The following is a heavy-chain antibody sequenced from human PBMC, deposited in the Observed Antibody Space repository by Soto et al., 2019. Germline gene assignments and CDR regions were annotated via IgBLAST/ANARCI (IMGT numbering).Heavy chain of an antibody. D-gene: IGHD3-9*01. J-gene: IGHJ3*02. CDR2: ISGSGGST. CDR3: AKDFERYFDWLPRPSDAFDI. Sequence: GWSLRLSCAATGFTFSSYAMSWVRQAPGKGLEWVSAISGSGGSTYYADSVKGRFTISRDNSKNTLYLQMNSLRAEDTAVYYCAKDFERYFDWLPRPSDAFDIWGQGTMVTVSS. CDR1: GFTFSSYA. V-gene: IGHV3-23*01.